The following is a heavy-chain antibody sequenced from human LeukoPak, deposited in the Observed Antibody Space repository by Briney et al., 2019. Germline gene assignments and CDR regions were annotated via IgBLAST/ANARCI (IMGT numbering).Heavy chain of an antibody. CDR3: ARIYPFWSGPYSTSYYFDN. CDR2: IYYSGST. J-gene: IGHJ4*02. D-gene: IGHD3-3*01. V-gene: IGHV4-59*11. Sequence: SGTLSLTCTVSGGSMSSHYWSWIRQPPGKGLEWIGYIYYSGSTNYNPSLKSRIAISVDTSKNQFSLKLSSVTAADTAVYYCARIYPFWSGPYSTSYYFDNWGQGTLVAVSS. CDR1: GGSMSSHY.